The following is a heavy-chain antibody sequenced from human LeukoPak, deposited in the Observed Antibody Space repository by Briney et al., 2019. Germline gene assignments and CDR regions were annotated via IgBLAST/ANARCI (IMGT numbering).Heavy chain of an antibody. J-gene: IGHJ3*02. Sequence: KSGEALKISCQGSGYSFTSYWISWVRQMPGKGLEWMGRIDPSDSYTNYSPSFQGHVTFSADKSISTAYLQWSSLKASDTAMYYCARGYGVNRGAFDIWGQGTMVTVYS. CDR3: ARGYGVNRGAFDI. CDR2: IDPSDSYT. V-gene: IGHV5-10-1*01. CDR1: GYSFTSYW. D-gene: IGHD4-17*01.